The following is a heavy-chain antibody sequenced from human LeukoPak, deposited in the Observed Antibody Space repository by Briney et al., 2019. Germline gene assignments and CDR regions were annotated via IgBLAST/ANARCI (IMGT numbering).Heavy chain of an antibody. CDR2: ISGTGGST. D-gene: IGHD5-18*01. CDR1: GFTFSSYG. Sequence: GGSLRLSCAASGFTFSSYGMNWVRQAPGKGPEWVSVISGTGGSTDYADSVKGRFTISRDNSRNILYLQMSSLRAEDTAMYYCAKSSRIQLWFPRGYYFDSWGQGTLVTVSP. V-gene: IGHV3-23*01. J-gene: IGHJ4*02. CDR3: AKSSRIQLWFPRGYYFDS.